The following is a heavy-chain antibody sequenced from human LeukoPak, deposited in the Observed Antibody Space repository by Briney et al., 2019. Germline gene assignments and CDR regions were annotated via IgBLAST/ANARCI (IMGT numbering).Heavy chain of an antibody. CDR1: GDSITWHY. CDR3: ATNAGPSADGDVLDI. CDR2: LLYSGST. J-gene: IGHJ3*02. Sequence: SETLSLTYTVSGDSITWHYWHWVRQPPGKALEWIGHLLYSGSTSYNPSLDSRVTISLDTSKKSFSLKLTSVTAADTALYYCATNAGPSADGDVLDIWGQGTMVTVSS. V-gene: IGHV4-59*11. D-gene: IGHD6-13*01.